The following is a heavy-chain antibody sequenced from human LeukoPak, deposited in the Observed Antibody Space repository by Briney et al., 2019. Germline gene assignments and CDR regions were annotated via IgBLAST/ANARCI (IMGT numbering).Heavy chain of an antibody. CDR2: ISSSSSYI. D-gene: IGHD5-18*01. CDR3: ARGYSYGYPGWYFDL. V-gene: IGHV3-21*01. Sequence: GGSLRLSCVASGFRLSSYAMSWVRQAPGKGLEWVSSISSSSSYIYYADSVKGRFTISRDNAKNSLYLQMNSLRAEDTAVYYCARGYSYGYPGWYFDLWGRGALVTVSS. CDR1: GFRLSSYA. J-gene: IGHJ2*01.